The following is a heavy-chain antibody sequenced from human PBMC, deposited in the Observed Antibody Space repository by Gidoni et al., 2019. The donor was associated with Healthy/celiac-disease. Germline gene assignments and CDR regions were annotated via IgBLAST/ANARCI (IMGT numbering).Heavy chain of an antibody. V-gene: IGHV3-23*01. CDR1: GFTFSRYA. D-gene: IGHD6-13*01. Sequence: EVQLLESGGGLVQPGGSLRRSCAASGFTFSRYAMSWVRQAPGKWREWVLAISGSGGSTYYADSVKGRFTISRDNSKNTLYLQMNSLRAEDTAVYYCAKGGGYSMLGYWGQGTLVTVSS. J-gene: IGHJ4*02. CDR2: ISGSGGST. CDR3: AKGGGYSMLGY.